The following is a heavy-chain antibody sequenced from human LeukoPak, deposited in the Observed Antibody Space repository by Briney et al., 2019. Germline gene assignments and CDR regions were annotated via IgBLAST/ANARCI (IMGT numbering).Heavy chain of an antibody. CDR3: ARSRNYDSTGYNPTHYFDS. J-gene: IGHJ4*02. Sequence: SETLSLTCTVSGGSIIGSYWTWLRQSAGGGLEYIGYIYNTVDVNYSPSLKSRVTISIDMSRSQFSLRLKSVTAADTAIYYCARSRNYDSTGYNPTHYFDSWGQGALVTVSS. V-gene: IGHV4-59*01. CDR2: IYNTVDV. D-gene: IGHD3-22*01. CDR1: GGSIIGSY.